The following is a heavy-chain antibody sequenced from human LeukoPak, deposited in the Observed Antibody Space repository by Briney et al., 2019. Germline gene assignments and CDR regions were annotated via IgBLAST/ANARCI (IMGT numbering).Heavy chain of an antibody. Sequence: PGGSLRLSCAASGIIISSNYMQWVRPAPGKGLVWVSRINPEGPSTTYADSVKGRFTISRDNAKNTVYLQMNSLRAEDTAVYYCATVTSGHWGQGILVTVSS. CDR3: ATVTSGH. J-gene: IGHJ4*02. CDR1: GIIISSNY. CDR2: INPEGPST. D-gene: IGHD4-17*01. V-gene: IGHV3-74*01.